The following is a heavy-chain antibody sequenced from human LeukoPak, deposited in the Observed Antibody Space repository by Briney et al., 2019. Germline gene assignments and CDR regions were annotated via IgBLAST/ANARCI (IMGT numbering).Heavy chain of an antibody. J-gene: IGHJ4*02. CDR1: GGSISSSSYY. CDR2: IYYSGST. V-gene: IGHV4-39*01. CDR3: ATQGRAAFDY. D-gene: IGHD3-10*01. Sequence: PSETLSLTCTVSGGSISSSSYYWGWIRQPPGKGLEWIGSIYYSGSTYYNPSLKSRVTISVDTSKNQFSLKLSSVTAADTAVYYCATQGRAAFDYWGQGTLVTVSS.